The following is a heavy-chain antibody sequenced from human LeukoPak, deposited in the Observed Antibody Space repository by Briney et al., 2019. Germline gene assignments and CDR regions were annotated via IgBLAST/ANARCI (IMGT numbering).Heavy chain of an antibody. CDR1: GFTFSNYA. D-gene: IGHD3-16*02. CDR2: IGGSGDSI. J-gene: IGHJ4*02. V-gene: IGHV3-23*01. CDR3: AKDQGSHRESDY. Sequence: GGSLRLSCAASGFTFSNYAMTWVRQAPGKGLEWVSKIGGSGDSIYYADSVKGRFTISRDNSKNTLYLQMNSLRVEDTAIYYCAKDQGSHRESDYWGQGTLVTVSS.